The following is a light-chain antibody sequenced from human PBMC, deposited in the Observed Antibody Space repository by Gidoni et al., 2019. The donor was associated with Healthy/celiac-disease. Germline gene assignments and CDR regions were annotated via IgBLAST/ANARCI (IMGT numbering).Light chain of an antibody. CDR1: QSLLHGNGYNY. J-gene: IGKJ5*01. CDR3: MQALQSIT. V-gene: IGKV2-28*01. CDR2: LGS. Sequence: IVRTQAPLSLPVTPVEPASLSCRSSQSLLHGNGYNYLDWYLQKPGQSPQLLIYLGSNRASGVPDRFSVSGSGTDFTLKISRVEAEDVGVYYCMQALQSITFGQGTRLEIK.